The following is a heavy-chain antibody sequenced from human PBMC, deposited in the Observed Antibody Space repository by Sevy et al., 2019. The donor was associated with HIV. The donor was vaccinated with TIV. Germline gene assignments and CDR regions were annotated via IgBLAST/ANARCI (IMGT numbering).Heavy chain of an antibody. CDR1: GDSVSSNSAA. V-gene: IGHV6-1*01. J-gene: IGHJ6*02. D-gene: IGHD1-20*01. CDR2: TFSRSTWCV. Sequence: SRTFSLTCAISGDSVSSNSAAWIWVRQSPSRGLEWLGRTFSRSTWCVDYAASVKSRIIISRDTSKNQVSLQLKSVTPEDTAMYFCATDGITYGGLDVWGQGTPVTVSS. CDR3: ATDGITYGGLDV.